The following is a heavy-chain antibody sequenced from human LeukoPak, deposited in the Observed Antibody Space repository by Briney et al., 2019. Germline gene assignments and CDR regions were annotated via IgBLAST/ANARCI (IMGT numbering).Heavy chain of an antibody. J-gene: IGHJ4*02. D-gene: IGHD3-10*01. CDR2: FYISGST. V-gene: IGHV4-61*02. CDR1: DASISSGTYY. Sequence: SETLSLTCTVSDASISSGTYYWSWIRQPAGKGLEWIGRFYISGSTNYNPSLESRVTISVDTSKNQIFLKVSSVTAADTAVYYCAREGPMFDSGSYSKSLGYWGQGFLVTVSS. CDR3: AREGPMFDSGSYSKSLGY.